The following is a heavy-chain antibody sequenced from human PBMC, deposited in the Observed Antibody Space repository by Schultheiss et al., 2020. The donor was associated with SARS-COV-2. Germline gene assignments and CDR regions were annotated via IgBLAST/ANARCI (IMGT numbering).Heavy chain of an antibody. Sequence: GGSLRLSCAGSGLTFSSYAMSWVRQAPGQGLEWVSAITAGGGRSYYGDSVRGRFTVSRDNSKNTLYLQMDSLRVEDTAIYYCAKEGNAFDFWGQGTLVTVSS. D-gene: IGHD2-8*01. CDR2: ITAGGGRS. J-gene: IGHJ4*02. CDR3: AKEGNAFDF. CDR1: GLTFSSYA. V-gene: IGHV3-23*01.